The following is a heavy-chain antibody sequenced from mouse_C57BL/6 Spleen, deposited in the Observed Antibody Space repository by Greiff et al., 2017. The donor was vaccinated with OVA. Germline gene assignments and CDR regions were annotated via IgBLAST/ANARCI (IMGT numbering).Heavy chain of an antibody. CDR3: ARDGSSSFAY. CDR2: IHPNSGST. CDR1: GYTFTSYW. J-gene: IGHJ3*01. Sequence: QVHVKQPGAELVKPGASVKLSCKASGYTFTSYWMHWVKQRPGQGLEWIGMIHPNSGSTNYNEKFKSKATLTVDKSSSTAYMQLSSLTSEDSAVYYCARDGSSSFAYWGQGTLVTVSA. D-gene: IGHD1-1*01. V-gene: IGHV1-64*01.